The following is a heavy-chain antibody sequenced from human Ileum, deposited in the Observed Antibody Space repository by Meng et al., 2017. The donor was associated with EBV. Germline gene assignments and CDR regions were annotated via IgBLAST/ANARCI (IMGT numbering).Heavy chain of an antibody. CDR2: INTNTGNP. CDR1: GYAFTSYA. CDR3: ARETLGYCSSTSCYIGPPDY. D-gene: IGHD2-2*01. V-gene: IGHV7-4-1*02. J-gene: IGHJ4*02. Sequence: QVQLVHSGSELKKPGASVKVSCKASGYAFTSYAMNWVRQAPGQGLEWMGWINTNTGNPTYAQGFTGRFVFSLDTSVSTAYLQISSLKAEDTAVYYCARETLGYCSSTSCYIGPPDYWGQGTLVTVSS.